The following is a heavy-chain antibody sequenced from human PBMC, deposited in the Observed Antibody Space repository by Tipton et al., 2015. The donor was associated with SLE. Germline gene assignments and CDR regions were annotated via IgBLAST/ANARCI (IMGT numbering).Heavy chain of an antibody. D-gene: IGHD3-16*01. J-gene: IGHJ3*02. V-gene: IGHV4-4*07. CDR2: IYTSGRT. CDR3: ASWGFDT. Sequence: TLSLTCTVSGGSISGYYWSWVRQPAGKGLEWIGRIYTSGRTNYNPSLKSRVTLSLDRSKNQFSLKLDSATAADTAVYYCASWGFDTWGQGTMVTVSS. CDR1: GGSISGYY.